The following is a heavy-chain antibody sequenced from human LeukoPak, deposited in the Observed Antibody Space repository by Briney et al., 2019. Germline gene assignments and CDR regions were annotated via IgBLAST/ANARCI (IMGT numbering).Heavy chain of an antibody. CDR2: INPNSGRT. J-gene: IGHJ4*02. CDR1: GYTFTGHY. CDR3: ARLGSGKWEFKVFDY. Sequence: ASVKVSCKASGYTFTGHYMHWVRQAPGQGLEWMGWINPNSGRTNYAQKFQGRVTMTRDTSISTAYMELSRLRSDDTAVYYCARLGSGKWEFKVFDYWGQGTLVTVSS. D-gene: IGHD1-26*01. V-gene: IGHV1-2*02.